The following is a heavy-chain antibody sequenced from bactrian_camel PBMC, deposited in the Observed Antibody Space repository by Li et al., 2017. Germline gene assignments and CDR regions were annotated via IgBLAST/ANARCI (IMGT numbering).Heavy chain of an antibody. CDR2: IYTGGGST. Sequence: HVQLVESGGGSVQAGGSLRLSCGAPEYTFSSKCSGWFRQAPGKEREGVATIYTGGGSTIYADSVKGRFTISQDNAKNTLYLEMDSLNPEDTAMYYCAAIEQRWSCGVVVRSSLARLVTYWGQGTQVTVS. J-gene: IGHJ4*01. D-gene: IGHD6*01. V-gene: IGHV3S1*01. CDR3: AAIEQRWSCGVVVRSSLARLVTY. CDR1: EYTFSSKC.